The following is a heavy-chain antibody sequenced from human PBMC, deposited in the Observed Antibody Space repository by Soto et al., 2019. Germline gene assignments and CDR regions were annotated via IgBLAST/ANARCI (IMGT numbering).Heavy chain of an antibody. Sequence: GGSLRLSCATSGLTFSNYAMSWVRQAPGKGLEWVANIKQDGSEKYYVDSVKGRFTISRDNAKNSLYLQMNSLRAEDTAVYYCARGLELRPRSVNDAFDIWGQGTMVTVSS. CDR2: IKQDGSEK. CDR3: ARGLELRPRSVNDAFDI. CDR1: GLTFSNYA. D-gene: IGHD1-7*01. J-gene: IGHJ3*02. V-gene: IGHV3-7*03.